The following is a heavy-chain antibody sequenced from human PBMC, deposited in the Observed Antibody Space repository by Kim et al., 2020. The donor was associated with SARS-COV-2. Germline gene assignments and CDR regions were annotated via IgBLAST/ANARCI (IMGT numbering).Heavy chain of an antibody. CDR2: NNTDTGNP. CDR1: GYTFTKYT. Sequence: ASVKVSCKPSGYTFTKYTINWVRQAPGQGLEWMGWNNTDTGNPTYAQGFTGRFVFSLDTSVSTAYLQINSLKAEDTALYYCARVIWGSYRYTDYWGQGTLVTVSS. CDR3: ARVIWGSYRYTDY. V-gene: IGHV7-4-1*02. D-gene: IGHD3-16*02. J-gene: IGHJ4*02.